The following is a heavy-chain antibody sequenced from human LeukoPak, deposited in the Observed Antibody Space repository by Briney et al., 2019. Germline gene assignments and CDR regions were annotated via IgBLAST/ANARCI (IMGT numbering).Heavy chain of an antibody. V-gene: IGHV4-30-4*01. D-gene: IGHD3-3*01. CDR1: GGSISSGDYY. CDR3: ARSDYWSGYENWFDP. CDR2: IYYSGST. J-gene: IGHJ5*02. Sequence: PSETLSLTCIVSGGSISSGDYYWSWIRQPPGKGLEWIGYIYYSGSTYCNPSLKSRVTISVDTSKDQFSLKLSSVTAADTAVYYCARSDYWSGYENWFDPWGQGTLVTVSS.